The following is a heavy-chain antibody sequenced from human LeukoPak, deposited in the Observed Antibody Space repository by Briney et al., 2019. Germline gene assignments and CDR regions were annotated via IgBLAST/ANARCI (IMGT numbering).Heavy chain of an antibody. D-gene: IGHD3-9*01. J-gene: IGHJ2*01. CDR2: IYYSGST. CDR3: ARWGPVVLTGYYRYWYFDL. CDR1: GGSISSGGYY. V-gene: IGHV4-61*08. Sequence: SETLSLTCTVSGGSISSGGYYWSWIRQHPGKGLEWIGYIYYSGSTNYNPSLKSRVTISVDTSKNQFSLKLSSVTAADTAVYYCARWGPVVLTGYYRYWYFDLWGRGTLVTVSS.